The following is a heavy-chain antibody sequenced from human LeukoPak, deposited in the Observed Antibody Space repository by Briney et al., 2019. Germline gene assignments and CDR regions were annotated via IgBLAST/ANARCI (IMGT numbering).Heavy chain of an antibody. CDR2: VYYDGST. CDR3: ARLHDLDY. V-gene: IGHV4-39*01. Sequence: PSETLSLTCTVSGASIISSIYRWGWIRQPPGKGPEWMGSVYYDGSTYYNPSLTSRVSMSVDTSKNQFSLKVRSVAATDTAVYYCARLHDLDYWGQGILVTVSS. CDR1: GASIISSIYR. J-gene: IGHJ4*02. D-gene: IGHD5-24*01.